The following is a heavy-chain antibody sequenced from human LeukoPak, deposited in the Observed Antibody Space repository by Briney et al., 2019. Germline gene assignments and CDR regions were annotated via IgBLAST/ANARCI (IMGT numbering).Heavy chain of an antibody. D-gene: IGHD2-15*01. J-gene: IGHJ4*02. CDR3: TRAGRYCRGSSCYSFY. CDR2: IRSKAHGGTT. CDR1: GFTYGDYA. V-gene: IGHV3-49*03. Sequence: GGSLRLSCTASGFTYGDYAMSWFRQAPGEGLEWVGFIRSKAHGGTTEYAASVKGRFTISRDDSKSIAYLQMDSLKTEDTAVYYCTRAGRYCRGSSCYSFYGGQGTLVTVSS.